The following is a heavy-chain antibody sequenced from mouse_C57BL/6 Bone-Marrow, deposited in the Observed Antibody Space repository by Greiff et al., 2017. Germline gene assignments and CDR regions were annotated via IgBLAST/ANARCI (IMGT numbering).Heavy chain of an antibody. J-gene: IGHJ2*01. Sequence: VQLQQPGAELVRPGTSVKLSCKASGYTFTSSWMHWVKQRPGQGLEWIGVIDPSDSYTNYNQKFKGKATLTVDTSSSTAYMQLSSLTSEDSAVYYCARQDDGYLNYFDYWGQGTTLTVSS. V-gene: IGHV1-59*01. D-gene: IGHD2-3*01. CDR1: GYTFTSSW. CDR3: ARQDDGYLNYFDY. CDR2: IDPSDSYT.